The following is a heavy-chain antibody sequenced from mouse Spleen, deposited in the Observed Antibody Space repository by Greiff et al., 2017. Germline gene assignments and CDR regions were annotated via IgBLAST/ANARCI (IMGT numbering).Heavy chain of an antibody. CDR1: GYSITSGYY. CDR3: ARGDYDGSYGWFAY. V-gene: IGHV3-6*01. Sequence: DVHLVESGPGLVKPSQSLSLTCSVTGYSITSGYYWNWIRQFPGNKLEWMGYISYDGSNNYNPSLKNRISITRDTSKNQFFLKLNSVTTEDTATYYCARGDYDGSYGWFAYWGQGTLVTVSA. CDR2: ISYDGSN. D-gene: IGHD1-1*01. J-gene: IGHJ3*01.